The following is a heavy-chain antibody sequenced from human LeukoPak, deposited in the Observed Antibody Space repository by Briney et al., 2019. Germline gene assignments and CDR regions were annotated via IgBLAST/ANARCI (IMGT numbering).Heavy chain of an antibody. J-gene: IGHJ3*02. CDR3: ARGGGWSGTRGAFDI. D-gene: IGHD1-1*01. V-gene: IGHV3-30*03. CDR2: ISYDGSNK. Sequence: GRSLRLSCAASGFTFSSYGMHWVRQAPGKGLEWVAVISYDGSNKYYADSVKGRFTISRDNSKNTLYLQMNSLRAEDTAVYYCARGGGWSGTRGAFDIWGQGTMVTVSS. CDR1: GFTFSSYG.